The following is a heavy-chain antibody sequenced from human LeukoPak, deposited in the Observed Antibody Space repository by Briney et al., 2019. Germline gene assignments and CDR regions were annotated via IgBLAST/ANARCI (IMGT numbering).Heavy chain of an antibody. CDR1: GFTVSSNY. CDR3: ARTTSEIPIIGFDP. V-gene: IGHV3-53*04. CDR2: IYSGGST. J-gene: IGHJ5*02. Sequence: PGGSLRLSCAASGFTVSSNYMSWVRQAPGKGLEWVSVIYSGGSTYYADSVKGRFTISRHNSKNTLYLQMNSLRAEDTAVYYCARTTSEIPIIGFDPWGQGTLVTVSS. D-gene: IGHD2/OR15-2a*01.